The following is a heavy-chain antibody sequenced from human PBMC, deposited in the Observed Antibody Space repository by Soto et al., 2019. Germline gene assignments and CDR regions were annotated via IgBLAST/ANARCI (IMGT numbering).Heavy chain of an antibody. V-gene: IGHV4-34*01. Sequence: SETLSLTCAVYGGSFSGYYWSWIRQPPGKGLEWIGEINHSGSTNYNPSLKSRVTISVDTSKNQFSLKLSSVTAADTAVYYCARGSDFWSGYSNYYYYGMDVWGQGTTVTVSS. J-gene: IGHJ6*02. CDR1: GGSFSGYY. D-gene: IGHD3-3*01. CDR3: ARGSDFWSGYSNYYYYGMDV. CDR2: INHSGST.